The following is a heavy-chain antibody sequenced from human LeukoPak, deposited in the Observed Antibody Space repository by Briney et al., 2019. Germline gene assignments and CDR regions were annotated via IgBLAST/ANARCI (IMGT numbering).Heavy chain of an antibody. CDR2: INPNSGGT. J-gene: IGHJ4*02. CDR3: ARDPNWNANDY. V-gene: IGHV1-2*06. Sequence: ASVKVSCKASGYTFTSYGISWVRQAPGQGLEWMGRINPNSGGTNYAQKFQGRVTMTRDTSINTAYMELSRLRSDDTAVYYCARDPNWNANDYWGQGTLVTVSS. CDR1: GYTFTSYG. D-gene: IGHD1-1*01.